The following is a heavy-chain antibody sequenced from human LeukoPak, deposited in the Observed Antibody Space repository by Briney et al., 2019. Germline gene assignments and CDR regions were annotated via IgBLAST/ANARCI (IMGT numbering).Heavy chain of an antibody. CDR2: ISYDGSNK. V-gene: IGHV3-30-3*01. D-gene: IGHD1-26*01. Sequence: PGRSLRLSCAASGFTFSSYAMHWVRQAPGKGLEWVAVISYDGSNKYYADSVKGRFTISRDNSKNTLYLQMNSLRAEDTAVYYCARTTHGAFDIWGQGTMVTVSS. J-gene: IGHJ3*02. CDR3: ARTTHGAFDI. CDR1: GFTFSSYA.